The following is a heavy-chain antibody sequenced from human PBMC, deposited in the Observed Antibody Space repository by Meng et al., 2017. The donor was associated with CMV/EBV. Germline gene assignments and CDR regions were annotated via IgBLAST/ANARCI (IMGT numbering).Heavy chain of an antibody. D-gene: IGHD6-25*01. CDR1: GFTFSSYA. Sequence: GESLKISCAASGFTFSSYAMHWVRQAPGKGLEWVAVISYDGSNKYYADSVKGRFTISRDNSKNTLSLQVNSLRPEDTAVYYCAREIGTAAGRFDYWGQGSLVTVSS. J-gene: IGHJ4*02. CDR3: AREIGTAAGRFDY. V-gene: IGHV3-30*14. CDR2: ISYDGSNK.